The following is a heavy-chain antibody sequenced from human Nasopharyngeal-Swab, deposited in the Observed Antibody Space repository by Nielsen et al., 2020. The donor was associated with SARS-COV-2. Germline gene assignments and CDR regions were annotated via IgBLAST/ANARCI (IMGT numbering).Heavy chain of an antibody. CDR3: ASACSSTSCSYYYYGMDV. V-gene: IGHV1-8*01. J-gene: IGHJ6*02. Sequence: ASVEVSCKASGDTFTSYDINWVRQATGQGLEWMGWMNPNSGNTGYAQKFQGRVTLTRNTSISTANMELSSLRSEDTAVYYCASACSSTSCSYYYYGMDVWGQGTTVTVSS. CDR2: MNPNSGNT. CDR1: GDTFTSYD. D-gene: IGHD2-2*01.